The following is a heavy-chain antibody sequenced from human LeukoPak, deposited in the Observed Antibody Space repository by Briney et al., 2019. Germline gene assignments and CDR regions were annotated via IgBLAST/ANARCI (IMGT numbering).Heavy chain of an antibody. D-gene: IGHD3-10*01. V-gene: IGHV4-39*01. Sequence: SETLSLTCSVSFGSISTTNYCWGWIRQPPGKGLEWSGSIYYSGTTYYDPSLQSRVNISVDWSKNQFSLKLSSVTAADTAVYYCTRHACHLPSARGGHFDSWGRGTLVTV. CDR2: IYYSGTT. J-gene: IGHJ4*02. CDR3: TRHACHLPSARGGHFDS. CDR1: FGSISTTNYC.